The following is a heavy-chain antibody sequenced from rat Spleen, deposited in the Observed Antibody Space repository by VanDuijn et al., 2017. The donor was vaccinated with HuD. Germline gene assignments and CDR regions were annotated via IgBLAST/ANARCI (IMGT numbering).Heavy chain of an antibody. CDR3: AWGGDIYYGFDY. Sequence: EVQVLESGGGLVQPGNSLKLSCATSGFTFSTAWMYWYRQFPEKRLEWVARIKAKSNNHPPDYTESVKGRFTISRDDSKSSIYLQMNNLKEEDTAIYYCAWGGDIYYGFDYWGQGVMVTVSS. V-gene: IGHV6-6*01. D-gene: IGHD1-6*01. CDR2: IKAKSNNHPP. J-gene: IGHJ2*01. CDR1: GFTFSTAW.